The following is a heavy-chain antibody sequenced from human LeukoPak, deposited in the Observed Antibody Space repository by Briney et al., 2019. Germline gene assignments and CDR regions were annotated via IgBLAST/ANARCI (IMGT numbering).Heavy chain of an antibody. CDR2: ISAYNGNT. D-gene: IGHD4/OR15-4a*01. CDR1: GHTFTSYG. V-gene: IGHV1-18*01. J-gene: IGHJ6*02. Sequence: ASVKVSCKASGHTFTSYGISWVRQAPGQGLEWMGWISAYNGNTNYAQKLQGRVTMTTDTSTSTAYMELRSLRSDDTAVYYCASGASPYYYYGMDVWGQGTTVTVSS. CDR3: ASGASPYYYYGMDV.